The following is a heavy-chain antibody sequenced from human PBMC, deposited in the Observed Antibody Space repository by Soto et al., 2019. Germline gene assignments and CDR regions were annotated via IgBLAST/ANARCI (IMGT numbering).Heavy chain of an antibody. CDR3: ARADYYDSSGYYDDAFDI. CDR1: GGSISSGGYS. Sequence: QLQLQESGSGLVKPSQTLSLTCAVSGGSISSGGYSWSWIRQPPGKGLEWIGYIYHSGSTYYNPSLKSRVTISVDRSKNQFSLKLSSVTAADTAVYYCARADYYDSSGYYDDAFDIWGQGTMVTVSS. CDR2: IYHSGST. V-gene: IGHV4-30-2*01. D-gene: IGHD3-22*01. J-gene: IGHJ3*02.